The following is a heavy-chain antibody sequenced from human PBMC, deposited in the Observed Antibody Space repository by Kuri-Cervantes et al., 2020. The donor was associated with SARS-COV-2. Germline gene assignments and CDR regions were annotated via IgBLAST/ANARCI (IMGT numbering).Heavy chain of an antibody. Sequence: GESLKISCAASGFTFSSYAMHWVRQAPGKGLEWVAVISYDGSNKYYADSVKGRFTISRDNSKNTLYLQMNSLRAEDTAVYYCAGGYSYGLFDYWGQGTLVTVSS. CDR2: ISYDGSNK. CDR3: AGGYSYGLFDY. D-gene: IGHD5-18*01. V-gene: IGHV3-30*04. CDR1: GFTFSSYA. J-gene: IGHJ4*02.